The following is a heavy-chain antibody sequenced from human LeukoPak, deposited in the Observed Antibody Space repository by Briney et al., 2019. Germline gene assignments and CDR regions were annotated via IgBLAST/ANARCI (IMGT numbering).Heavy chain of an antibody. D-gene: IGHD4-23*01. CDR1: GGSFSNYY. V-gene: IGHV4-34*01. CDR2: IYHTGST. Sequence: PSETLSLTCAVYGGSFSNYYWSWIRQPPGKGLEWIGDIYHTGSTTYNPSLKSPVTIPVDTSKNQFSLKLTSVTAAGTAMYYCARVPHKDSGGKTILYYFDYWGQGTLVTVSS. CDR3: ARVPHKDSGGKTILYYFDY. J-gene: IGHJ4*02.